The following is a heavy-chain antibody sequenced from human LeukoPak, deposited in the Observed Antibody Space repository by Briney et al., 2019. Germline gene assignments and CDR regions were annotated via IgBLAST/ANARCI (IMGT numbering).Heavy chain of an antibody. D-gene: IGHD6-19*01. J-gene: IGHJ4*02. CDR2: MNPNSGNT. Sequence: ASVKVSCKASGYSSTSYDINWVRQAAGQGLEWMGWMNPNSGNTGYAQKFQGRVTMTRSTSISTAYMELSSLRSEDTAVYFCARGKQWGNFDYWGQGTLVTVSS. CDR1: GYSSTSYD. V-gene: IGHV1-8*01. CDR3: ARGKQWGNFDY.